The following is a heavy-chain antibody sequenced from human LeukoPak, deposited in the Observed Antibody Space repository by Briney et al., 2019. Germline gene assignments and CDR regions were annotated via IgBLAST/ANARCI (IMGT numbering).Heavy chain of an antibody. CDR3: ARDVEMAPGNHYYGMDV. CDR2: IYYSGST. D-gene: IGHD2-15*01. CDR1: GGSISSGGYY. V-gene: IGHV4-31*03. Sequence: SETLSLTCTVSGGSISSGGYYWSWIRQHPGKGLEWIGYIYYSGSTYYNPSLKSRVTISVDTSKNQFSLKLSSVTAAGTAVYYCARDVEMAPGNHYYGMDVWGQGTTVTVSS. J-gene: IGHJ6*02.